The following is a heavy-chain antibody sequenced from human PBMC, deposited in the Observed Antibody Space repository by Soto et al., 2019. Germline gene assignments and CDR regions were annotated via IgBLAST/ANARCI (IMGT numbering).Heavy chain of an antibody. CDR1: GDTFTDYY. J-gene: IGHJ4*02. CDR3: ARGGHVVVVTAALDY. D-gene: IGHD2-21*02. Sequence: QVQLMQSGAEVKKPGASVKVSCKASGDTFTDYYIHWVRQAPGQGLEWMGTVNPSGGHTTYAQHFLGRVIMTRDTSTSTRYMELTSLTSDDTAIYYCARGGHVVVVTAALDYWGQGTLVTVSS. CDR2: VNPSGGHT. V-gene: IGHV1-46*01.